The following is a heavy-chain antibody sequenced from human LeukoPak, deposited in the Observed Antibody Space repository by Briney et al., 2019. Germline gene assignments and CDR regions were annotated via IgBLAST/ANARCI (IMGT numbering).Heavy chain of an antibody. CDR3: AKPGKTGYSGYEGSTDY. V-gene: IGHV3-30*02. J-gene: IGHJ4*02. CDR1: GFTFSSYG. D-gene: IGHD5-12*01. Sequence: PGGSLRLSCAASGFTFSSYGMHWVRQAPGKGLEWVAFIRYDGSNKYYADSVKGRFTISRDNSKNTLYLQMNSLRAEDTAVYYCAKPGKTGYSGYEGSTDYWGQGTLVTVSS. CDR2: IRYDGSNK.